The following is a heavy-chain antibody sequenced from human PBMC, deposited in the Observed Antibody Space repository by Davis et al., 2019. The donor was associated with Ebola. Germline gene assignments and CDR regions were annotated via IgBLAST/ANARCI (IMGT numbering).Heavy chain of an antibody. CDR1: GFTFSGHW. D-gene: IGHD2-15*01. CDR3: GSPVVA. Sequence: GESLKISCAASGFTFSGHWMHWVRQAPGKGLVWVSQIKSDGSSATYADSVKGRFTISRDNAKNTLYLQMNSLRAEDTAVDYCGSPVVAWGQGTLVTVSS. CDR2: IKSDGSSA. V-gene: IGHV3-74*01. J-gene: IGHJ4*02.